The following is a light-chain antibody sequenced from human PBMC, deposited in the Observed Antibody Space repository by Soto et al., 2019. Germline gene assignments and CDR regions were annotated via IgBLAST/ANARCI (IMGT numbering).Light chain of an antibody. Sequence: DIPMTQSPSTLSASVGDRVTITCRASQSISSWLAWYQQKPGKAPKLLIYDASSLESGVPSRFSGSGSGTDFTLTITSLQPEDFATYYCQQTSSAPFTFGPGTKVDIK. CDR2: DAS. V-gene: IGKV1-5*01. CDR3: QQTSSAPFT. CDR1: QSISSW. J-gene: IGKJ3*01.